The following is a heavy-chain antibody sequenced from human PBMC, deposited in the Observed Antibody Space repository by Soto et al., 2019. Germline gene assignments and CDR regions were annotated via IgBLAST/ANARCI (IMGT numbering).Heavy chain of an antibody. CDR2: ISGSGGGT. CDR3: AKDNWDYYDSSGYYYGWAFDI. J-gene: IGHJ3*02. V-gene: IGHV3-23*01. D-gene: IGHD3-22*01. Sequence: GGSLRLSCAASGFTFSSYAMSWVRQAPGKGLEWVSSISGSGGGTYYADSVKGRFTISRDNSKNTLYLQMNSLRAEDTAVYYCAKDNWDYYDSSGYYYGWAFDIWGQGTLVTVSS. CDR1: GFTFSSYA.